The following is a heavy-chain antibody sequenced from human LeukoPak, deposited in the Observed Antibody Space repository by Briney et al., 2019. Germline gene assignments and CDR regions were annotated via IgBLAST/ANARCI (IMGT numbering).Heavy chain of an antibody. CDR2: IIPIFGTA. J-gene: IGHJ4*02. D-gene: IGHD1-26*01. Sequence: ASVKVSCKASGGTFSSYAISWVRQAPGQGLEWMGGIIPIFGTANYAQKFQGRVTITTDESTSTAYMELSSLRSEDTAVYYCARETSGSYYGGYFDYWGQGTLVTVSS. V-gene: IGHV1-69*05. CDR3: ARETSGSYYGGYFDY. CDR1: GGTFSSYA.